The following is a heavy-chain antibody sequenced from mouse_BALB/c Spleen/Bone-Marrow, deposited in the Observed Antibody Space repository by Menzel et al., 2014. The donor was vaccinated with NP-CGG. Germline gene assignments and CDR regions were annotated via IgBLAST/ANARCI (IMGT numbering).Heavy chain of an antibody. D-gene: IGHD2-3*01. Sequence: VNVVESGPGLVAPSQSLSIPCTVSGFSLTSYGIHWVRQPPGKGLEWLGVIWADGSTNYNSALMSRLSISKDNSESQVFLKMNSLQTDDTAIYYCARDRGYYKDVGDYWGQGTTLTVSS. CDR1: GFSLTSYG. V-gene: IGHV2-9*02. CDR3: ARDRGYYKDVGDY. CDR2: IWADGST. J-gene: IGHJ2*01.